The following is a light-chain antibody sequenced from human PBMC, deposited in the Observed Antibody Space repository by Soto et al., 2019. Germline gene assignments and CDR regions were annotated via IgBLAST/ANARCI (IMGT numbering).Light chain of an antibody. V-gene: IGLV4-69*01. Sequence: QLVLTQSPSVSASLGASVKLTCTLSSGLSTYAIAWHQQQSEKGPRFLMKINSDGSHSKGDGFFDRFSGSSSGAERHLTISSLQSEDEADYYCQSLGTGIQVFGGGTKLTVL. CDR2: INSDGSH. J-gene: IGLJ3*02. CDR1: SGLSTYA. CDR3: QSLGTGIQV.